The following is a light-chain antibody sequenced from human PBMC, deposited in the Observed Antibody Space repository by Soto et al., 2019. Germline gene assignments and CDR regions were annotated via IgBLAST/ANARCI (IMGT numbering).Light chain of an antibody. Sequence: QSVLTQPPSVSGAPRQRVTISCSGSNSNIGNNAVNWYQQLPGKAPKLLIYYDDLRPSGVPDRISGSKSGTSASLAISGLQSDDEADYYCAAWDDSLNGRVFGTGTKLTVL. CDR3: AAWDDSLNGRV. CDR2: YDD. J-gene: IGLJ1*01. V-gene: IGLV1-36*01. CDR1: NSNIGNNA.